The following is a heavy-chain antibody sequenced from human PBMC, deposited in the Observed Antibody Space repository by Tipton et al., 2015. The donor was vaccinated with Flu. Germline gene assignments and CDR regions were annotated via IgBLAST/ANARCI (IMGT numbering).Heavy chain of an antibody. J-gene: IGHJ3*01. CDR3: ATDSRGYPDAFDL. CDR2: VYYSGST. D-gene: IGHD5-12*01. CDR1: GDSIKSNY. V-gene: IGHV4-59*01. Sequence: PGLVKPSETLSLTCSVSGDSIKSNYWNWIRQPPGKGLEWLGYVYYSGSTFYNPSLKSRATISIDTSKNQFSLRLESVTAADTAMYFCATDSRGYPDAFDLWGQGTVVTVSS.